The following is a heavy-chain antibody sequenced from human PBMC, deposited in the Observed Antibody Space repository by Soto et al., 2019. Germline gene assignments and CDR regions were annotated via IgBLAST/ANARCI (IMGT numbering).Heavy chain of an antibody. Sequence: ETLSLTCAVYGGSFSGYYWSWIRQPPGKGLEWIGEINHSGSTNYNPSLKSRVTISVDTSKNQFSLKLSSVTAADTAVYYCARGDTSNSYYFDYWGQGTLVTVSS. D-gene: IGHD6-6*01. CDR1: GGSFSGYY. CDR3: ARGDTSNSYYFDY. J-gene: IGHJ4*02. V-gene: IGHV4-34*01. CDR2: INHSGST.